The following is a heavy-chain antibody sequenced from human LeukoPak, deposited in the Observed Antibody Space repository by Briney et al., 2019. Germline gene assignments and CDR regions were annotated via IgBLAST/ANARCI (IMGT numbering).Heavy chain of an antibody. V-gene: IGHV3-11*04. CDR3: ARRLRGVQPGNY. D-gene: IGHD6-13*01. CDR1: GFTFSNAW. J-gene: IGHJ4*02. Sequence: PGGSLRLSCVASGFTFSNAWMSWVRQAPGKGLEWVSYISSSGSTIYYADSVKGRFTISRDNAKNSLYLQMNSLRAEDTAVYYCARRLRGVQPGNYWGQGTLVTVSS. CDR2: ISSSGSTI.